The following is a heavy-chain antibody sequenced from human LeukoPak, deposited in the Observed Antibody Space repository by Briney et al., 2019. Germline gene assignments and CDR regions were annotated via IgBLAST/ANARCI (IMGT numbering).Heavy chain of an antibody. CDR3: ARHSGSGWQALGY. V-gene: IGHV1-18*04. Sequence: ASVKVSCKASGYTFTSYGISWVRQAPGLGLEWMGWTSYNGNTNYAQKFQDRVTMTTDTSTTTAYKELRSLESDDTAVYYCARHSGSGWQALGYWGQGTLVTVSS. D-gene: IGHD6-19*01. CDR1: GYTFTSYG. CDR2: TSYNGNT. J-gene: IGHJ4*02.